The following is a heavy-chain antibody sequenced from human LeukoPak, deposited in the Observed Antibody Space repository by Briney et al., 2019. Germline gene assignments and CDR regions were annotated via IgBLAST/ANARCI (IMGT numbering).Heavy chain of an antibody. V-gene: IGHV3-15*01. J-gene: IGHJ5*02. D-gene: IGHD2-2*01. CDR3: TTQYCSSTSCYRA. CDR2: IKSKNDGGTT. CDR1: GFTFSNAW. Sequence: GGSLRLSCAASGFTFSNAWMSWVRQAPGKGLEWVGRIKSKNDGGTTDYAEPVKGRFTISRDDSKHTLYLQMNSLKTEDTAVYYCTTQYCSSTSCYRAWGQGTLVTVS.